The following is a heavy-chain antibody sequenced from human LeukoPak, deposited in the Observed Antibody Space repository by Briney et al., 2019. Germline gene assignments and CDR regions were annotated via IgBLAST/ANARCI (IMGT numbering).Heavy chain of an antibody. Sequence: ASVKVSCKASGYTFIDYYIHWVRQAPGQGLEWMGWVDPNSDGTNYAQKFQGRVTMTRDTSINTAYMELSSLRSDDTAMYYCARDTGDYFGSGSYYPDWGQGTLVTVSS. J-gene: IGHJ4*02. CDR2: VDPNSDGT. V-gene: IGHV1-2*02. CDR3: ARDTGDYFGSGSYYPD. CDR1: GYTFIDYY. D-gene: IGHD3-10*01.